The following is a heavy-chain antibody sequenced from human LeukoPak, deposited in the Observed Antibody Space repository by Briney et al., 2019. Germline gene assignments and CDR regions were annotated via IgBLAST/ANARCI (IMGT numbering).Heavy chain of an antibody. Sequence: SETLSLTCTVSDGSISGSYWNWIRQPPGKGLEWIGNIYYSGRTNYNPSLKSRVTISVDTSKNQFSLKVTSVTVADTAVYYCAREMATVSMRLFDFWGQGTLVTVSS. CDR2: IYYSGRT. CDR1: DGSISGSY. J-gene: IGHJ4*02. V-gene: IGHV4-59*12. CDR3: AREMATVSMRLFDF. D-gene: IGHD5-24*01.